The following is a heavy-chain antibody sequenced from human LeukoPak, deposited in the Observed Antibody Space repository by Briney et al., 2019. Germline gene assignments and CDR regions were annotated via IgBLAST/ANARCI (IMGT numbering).Heavy chain of an antibody. J-gene: IGHJ5*02. CDR2: ISGNSGSI. CDR1: GFTFDDYA. CDR3: AKDSRQYYYDSSGYLNWFDP. D-gene: IGHD3-22*01. Sequence: GGSLRLSCAASGFTFDDYAMHWVRQAPGKGLEWVSGISGNSGSIGYADSVKGRFTISRDNAKNSLYLQMNSLRAEDTALYYCAKDSRQYYYDSSGYLNWFDPWGQGTLVTVSS. V-gene: IGHV3-9*01.